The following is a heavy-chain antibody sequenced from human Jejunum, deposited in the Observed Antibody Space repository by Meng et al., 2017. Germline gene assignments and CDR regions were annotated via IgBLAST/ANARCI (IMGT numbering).Heavy chain of an antibody. D-gene: IGHD7-27*01. Sequence: HVQGSGRGWVRPSETLSLFCAVSGGSVSSSGYQWGWIRQPPGKGLEWIGYASTNYNPSLKSRVTISVDTSKNQFSMKLTSVTAADTAVYYCARDHWGSLDYWGQGVLVTVSS. V-gene: IGHV4-61*08. J-gene: IGHJ4*02. CDR1: GGSVSSSGYQ. CDR3: ARDHWGSLDY. CDR2: AST.